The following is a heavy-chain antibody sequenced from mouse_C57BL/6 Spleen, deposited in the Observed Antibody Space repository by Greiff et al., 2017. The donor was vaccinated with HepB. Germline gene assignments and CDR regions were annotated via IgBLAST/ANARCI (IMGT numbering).Heavy chain of an antibody. CDR2: ISYDGSN. J-gene: IGHJ4*01. CDR1: GYSITSGYY. CDR3: ARLWLRRGDYYAMDY. Sequence: ESGPGLVKPSQSLSLTCSVTGYSITSGYYWNWIRQFPGNKLEWMGYISYDGSNNYNPSLKNRISITRDTSKNQFCLKLNSVTTEDTATYYCARLWLRRGDYYAMDYWGQGTSVTVSS. V-gene: IGHV3-6*01. D-gene: IGHD2-2*01.